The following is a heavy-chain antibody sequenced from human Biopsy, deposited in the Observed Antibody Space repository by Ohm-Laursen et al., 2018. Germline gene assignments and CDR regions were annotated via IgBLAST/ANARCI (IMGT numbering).Heavy chain of an antibody. V-gene: IGHV4-59*01. J-gene: IGHJ3*02. Sequence: SETLSLTCTVSGVSISSYFWSWIRQPLGKGLEWIGYVSYSGNTKYNPSLASRVTFSVDMSKSQFSLKLYSVTAADTAVYYCARVEAGTYDALDIWGQGTLVAVSA. CDR1: GVSISSYF. D-gene: IGHD1-26*01. CDR3: ARVEAGTYDALDI. CDR2: VSYSGNT.